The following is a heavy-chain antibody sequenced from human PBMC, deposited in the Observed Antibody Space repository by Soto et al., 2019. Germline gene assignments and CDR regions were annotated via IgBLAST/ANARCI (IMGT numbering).Heavy chain of an antibody. V-gene: IGHV3-23*01. J-gene: IGHJ3*02. D-gene: IGHD3-22*01. Sequence: PGGSLRLSCAASGFIFTSYALNWVRQAPGKGLEWVSAISGSGGSTYYADSVKGRFTISRDNSKNTLYLQMNSLRAEDTAVYYCAKDLDEYYYDSSGYYSLWAFDIWGQGTMVTVSS. CDR2: ISGSGGST. CDR3: AKDLDEYYYDSSGYYSLWAFDI. CDR1: GFIFTSYA.